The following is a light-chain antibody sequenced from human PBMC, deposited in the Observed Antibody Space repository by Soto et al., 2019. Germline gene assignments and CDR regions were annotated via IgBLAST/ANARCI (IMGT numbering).Light chain of an antibody. V-gene: IGLV2-14*01. CDR1: SSDVGDYNY. CDR2: EVN. J-gene: IGLJ1*01. Sequence: QSVLTQPASVSGSPEQSITISCTGTSSDVGDYNYVSWYQQYPGKAPKLMIHEVNHRPSGVSDRFSGSKSGNTASLTISGLQAEDEADYHCSSYKSSNNYVFGTGTKVTVL. CDR3: SSYKSSNNYV.